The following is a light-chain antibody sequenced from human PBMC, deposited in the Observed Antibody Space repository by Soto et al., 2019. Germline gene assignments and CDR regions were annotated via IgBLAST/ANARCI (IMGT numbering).Light chain of an antibody. Sequence: QSVLTQPASVSGSPGQSITISCTGTSSDGGGYNYVSWYQQHPGKAPKLMIYEVSNRPSGVSNRFSGSKSGNPASLTISGLQAEDEADYYCSSYTSSSTPYVFGTGTKVTAL. CDR3: SSYTSSSTPYV. J-gene: IGLJ1*01. CDR2: EVS. V-gene: IGLV2-14*01. CDR1: SSDGGGYNY.